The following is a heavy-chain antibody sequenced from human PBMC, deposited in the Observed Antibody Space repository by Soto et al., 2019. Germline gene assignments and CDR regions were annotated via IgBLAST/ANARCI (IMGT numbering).Heavy chain of an antibody. Sequence: QVQLQESGPGLVKPSETLSLTCTVSGASISSGNYYWSWIRQPPGKGLEWIGYIYNSGDTFYIPSLKSRVTISLHTSKNQFSLKVDSVTAADTAVYYCASSYCGGDCYYYYWYGIDVWGQGTEVTVSS. V-gene: IGHV4-30-4*01. CDR2: IYNSGDT. CDR1: GASISSGNYY. CDR3: ASSYCGGDCYYYYWYGIDV. D-gene: IGHD2-21*02. J-gene: IGHJ6*02.